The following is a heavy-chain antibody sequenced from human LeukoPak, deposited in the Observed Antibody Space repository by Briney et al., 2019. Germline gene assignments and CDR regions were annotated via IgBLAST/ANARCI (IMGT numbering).Heavy chain of an antibody. Sequence: GGSLRLSCAASGFTFSDHYMAWVRQAPGKGLEWVGRTRNKANSYTTEYAASVKGRFTISRDDSKNSLYLQMNSLKTEDTAVYYCASSSHSWGQGTLVTVSS. CDR3: ASSSHS. D-gene: IGHD6-13*01. CDR2: TRNKANSYTT. CDR1: GFTFSDHY. V-gene: IGHV3-72*01. J-gene: IGHJ4*02.